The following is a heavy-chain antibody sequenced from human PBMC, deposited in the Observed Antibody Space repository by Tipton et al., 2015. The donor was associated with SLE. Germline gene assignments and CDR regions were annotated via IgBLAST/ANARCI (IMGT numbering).Heavy chain of an antibody. D-gene: IGHD5-24*01. CDR2: VFHTGTT. CDR3: AGVRDGARPFGS. Sequence: TLSLTCTVSGGSISSSSHYWNWIRQPTGKGLEWIGFVFHTGTTNYNPSFRSRVILSVDMSKNQFSLKLTSVTAADTAIYYCAGVRDGARPFGSWGQGTLVTVSS. V-gene: IGHV4-61*01. CDR1: GGSISSSSHY. J-gene: IGHJ4*02.